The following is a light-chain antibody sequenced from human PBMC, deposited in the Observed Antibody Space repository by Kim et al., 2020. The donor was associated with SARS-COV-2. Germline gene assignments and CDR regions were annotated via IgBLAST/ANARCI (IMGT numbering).Light chain of an antibody. V-gene: IGLV1-40*01. J-gene: IGLJ3*02. CDR3: QSYDSSLSGWV. CDR2: GNS. Sequence: QRVTISCTGSRSNIGAGYDVPWYQQLPETAPQLLIYGNSNRPSGVPDRFSGSKSGTSASLAITGLQAEDEADYYCQSYDSSLSGWVFGGGTKLTVL. CDR1: RSNIGAGYD.